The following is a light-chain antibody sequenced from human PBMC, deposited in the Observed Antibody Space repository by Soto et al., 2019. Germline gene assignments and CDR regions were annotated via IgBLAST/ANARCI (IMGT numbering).Light chain of an antibody. CDR3: QQYGSSPRT. CDR2: GAS. CDR1: QDIRSS. Sequence: EIVLTPSPGTLSLSPGERVTLSCRASQDIRSSLAWYQQKPGQAPRLLISGASSRATGIPDRFSGSGSGTDFTLTISRLEPEDFAVYYCQQYGSSPRTFGQGTKVDIK. J-gene: IGKJ1*01. V-gene: IGKV3-20*01.